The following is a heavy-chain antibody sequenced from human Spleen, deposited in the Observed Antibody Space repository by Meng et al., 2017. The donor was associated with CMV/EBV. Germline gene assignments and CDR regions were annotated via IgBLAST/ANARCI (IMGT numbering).Heavy chain of an antibody. D-gene: IGHD3-3*01. CDR1: GFTFSSYS. V-gene: IGHV3-21*01. Sequence: GSLKISCAASGFTFSSYSMNWVRQAPGKGLEWVSSISSSSSYIYYADSVKGRFTISRDNAKNSLYLQMNSLRAEDTAVYYCARCYDFWSGPGWIYYYYGMDVWGQGTTVTVSS. J-gene: IGHJ6*02. CDR3: ARCYDFWSGPGWIYYYYGMDV. CDR2: ISSSSSYI.